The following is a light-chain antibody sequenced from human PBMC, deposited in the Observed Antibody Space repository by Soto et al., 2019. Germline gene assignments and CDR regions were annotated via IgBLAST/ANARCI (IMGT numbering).Light chain of an antibody. V-gene: IGKV3-15*01. Sequence: EIVLTQSPVTLSLSPGGRATLSCRASQSVSSYLAWYQQKPGQAPRLLIYDASTRATGIPARFSGSGSGTEFALTISSLQSEDFAVYYCQQYNEWPPLTFGQGTKVDIK. CDR2: DAS. CDR3: QQYNEWPPLT. CDR1: QSVSSY. J-gene: IGKJ1*01.